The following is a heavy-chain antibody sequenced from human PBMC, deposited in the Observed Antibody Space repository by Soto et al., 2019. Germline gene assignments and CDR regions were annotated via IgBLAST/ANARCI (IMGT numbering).Heavy chain of an antibody. Sequence: QITLKESGPTLVKPTQTLTLTCTFSGFSLSTSGVAVGWLRQPPGQALAWLALIYWDDDKRYRPSMKSRLTIAKDTSKTHVVLTMTNMDPVDTATYYCAHFNSWYNNYDIDVWGKGATVTVSS. J-gene: IGHJ6*03. CDR3: AHFNSWYNNYDIDV. V-gene: IGHV2-5*02. D-gene: IGHD6-13*01. CDR1: GFSLSTSGVA. CDR2: IYWDDDK.